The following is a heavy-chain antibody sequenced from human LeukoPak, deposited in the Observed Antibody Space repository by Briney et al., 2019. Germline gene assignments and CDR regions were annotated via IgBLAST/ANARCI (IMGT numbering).Heavy chain of an antibody. CDR3: ARAQISFISSGHYLDV. V-gene: IGHV3-30*04. J-gene: IGHJ3*01. D-gene: IGHD3-10*01. CDR2: IRGDGTSE. CDR1: GFTFSSYP. Sequence: GGSLRLSCVASGFTFSSYPMHWVRQAPGKGLEWVSGIRGDGTSEYFAEFVKGRFTISRDNSKNTLFLQLNNLRSEDTAVYYCARAQISFISSGHYLDVWGQGTLVTVSS.